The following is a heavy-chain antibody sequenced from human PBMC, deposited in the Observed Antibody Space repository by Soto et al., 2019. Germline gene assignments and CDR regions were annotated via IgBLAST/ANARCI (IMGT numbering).Heavy chain of an antibody. CDR1: GFTFSNAW. Sequence: EVQLVESGGGLVKPGGSLRLSCAASGFTFSNAWMNWVRQAPGKGLEWVGRIKSKTDGGTTDYAAPVKGRFTISRDDSKNTLYLQMNSLKAEDTAVYYCTPRYSDWLLYGAWFDPWGQGTLVTVSS. D-gene: IGHD3-9*01. CDR3: TPRYSDWLLYGAWFDP. V-gene: IGHV3-15*07. J-gene: IGHJ5*02. CDR2: IKSKTDGGTT.